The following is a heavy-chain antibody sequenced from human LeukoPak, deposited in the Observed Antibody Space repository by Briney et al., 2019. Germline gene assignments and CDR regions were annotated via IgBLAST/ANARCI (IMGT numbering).Heavy chain of an antibody. CDR2: ISWNSGSI. CDR3: ARSKYSGSYDY. D-gene: IGHD1-26*01. Sequence: SLRLSCAASGFTFDDYAMHWVRQAPGKGLEWVSGISWNSGSIGYADSVKGRFTISRDNAKNSLYLQMNSLRAEDTAVYYCARSKYSGSYDYWGQGTLVTVSS. J-gene: IGHJ4*02. V-gene: IGHV3-9*01. CDR1: GFTFDDYA.